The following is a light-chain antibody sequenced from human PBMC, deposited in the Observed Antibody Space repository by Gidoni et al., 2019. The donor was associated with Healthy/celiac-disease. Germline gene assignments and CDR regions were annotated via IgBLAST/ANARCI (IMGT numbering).Light chain of an antibody. Sequence: QSVLSQPPSVSGAPGQRVTITCTGSSSNIGAGYDVHWYQQLPGTAPKLLIYGNSKRPSGVPDRFSGAKSGTSASLANTGLQAEDEADYYCQSYDSSLSGLEVIGGGTKLTVL. V-gene: IGLV1-40*01. CDR3: QSYDSSLSGLEV. J-gene: IGLJ2*01. CDR2: GNS. CDR1: SSNIGAGYD.